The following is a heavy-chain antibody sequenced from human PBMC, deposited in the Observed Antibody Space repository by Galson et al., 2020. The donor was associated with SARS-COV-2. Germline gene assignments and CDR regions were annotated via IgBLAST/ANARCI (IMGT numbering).Heavy chain of an antibody. V-gene: IGHV6-1*01. D-gene: IGHD3-3*01. CDR3: ARDPKFDFCSGTAHWYYYYMDV. CDR2: TYYRSKWYN. CDR1: GDSVSSNSAA. J-gene: IGHJ6*03. Sequence: SETLSLTCAISGDSVSSNSAAWNWIRQSPSRGLEWLGRTYYRSKWYNDYAVSVKSRITINPDTSKNQFSLQLNSVTPEDTAVYYCARDPKFDFCSGTAHWYYYYMDVWGKGTTVTVSS.